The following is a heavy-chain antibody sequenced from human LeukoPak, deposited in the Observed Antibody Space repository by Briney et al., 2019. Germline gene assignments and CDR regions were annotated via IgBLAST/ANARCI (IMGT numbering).Heavy chain of an antibody. CDR1: GFTFSSSE. D-gene: IGHD3-22*01. Sequence: GGSLRLSCAASGFTFSSSEVNWVRHAPGKGLGCVSYISSSGSTKYYADSEKGRFTISRDNAKNSLYLQMNSLRAEDTAVYYCARDAIDYYDSSGFPSFDIWGQGTMVTVSS. J-gene: IGHJ3*02. V-gene: IGHV3-48*03. CDR2: ISSSGSTK. CDR3: ARDAIDYYDSSGFPSFDI.